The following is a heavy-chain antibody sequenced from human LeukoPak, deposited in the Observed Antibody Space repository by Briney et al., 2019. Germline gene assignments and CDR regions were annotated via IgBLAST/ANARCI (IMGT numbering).Heavy chain of an antibody. Sequence: GGSLRLSCAASGFTVSSNYMTWVRQAPGKGLEWLSVMYSGGNTYYAASVEGRFTISRDNSKNTVYLQMNSLRAEDTAVYFCARGGPGVFAYWGQGTLVTVSS. CDR2: MYSGGNT. J-gene: IGHJ4*02. D-gene: IGHD3-10*01. CDR3: ARGGPGVFAY. V-gene: IGHV3-53*01. CDR1: GFTVSSNY.